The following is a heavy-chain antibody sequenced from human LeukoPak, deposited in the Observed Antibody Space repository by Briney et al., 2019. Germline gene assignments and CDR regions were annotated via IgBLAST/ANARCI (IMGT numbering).Heavy chain of an antibody. J-gene: IGHJ4*02. CDR3: ARDLWDGDSPFDY. CDR1: GVTFADYG. CDR2: INWNGGST. Sequence: GGSLRLSCAASGVTFADYGMSCVRHAPGKGLEWGSGINWNGGSTGYADSVKGRFTISRDNAKNSLYLQMNSLRAEDTALYYCARDLWDGDSPFDYWGEGTLVTVSS. D-gene: IGHD4-17*01. V-gene: IGHV3-20*04.